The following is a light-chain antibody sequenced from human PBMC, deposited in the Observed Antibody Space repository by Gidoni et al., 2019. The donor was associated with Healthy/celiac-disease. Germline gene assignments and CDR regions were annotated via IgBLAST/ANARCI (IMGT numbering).Light chain of an antibody. V-gene: IGKV1-39*01. CDR3: QQSYSTPLP. Sequence: IQMTQSPSSLSASVGDRVTITCRASQSISSYLNWYQQTPGKALKLLIDAASSLQSGVPSRFSGIGSGTDFTLTISRLQPEAFATYYCQQSYSTPLPFGGGTKVEIK. J-gene: IGKJ4*01. CDR2: AAS. CDR1: QSISSY.